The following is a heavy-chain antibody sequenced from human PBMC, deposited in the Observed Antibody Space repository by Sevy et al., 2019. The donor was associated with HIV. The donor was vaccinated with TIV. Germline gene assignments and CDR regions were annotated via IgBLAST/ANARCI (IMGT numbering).Heavy chain of an antibody. CDR1: GFTFNNAW. CDR3: ATAPGYYDSAPFDY. Sequence: GGSLRLSCAVSGFTFNNAWMNWVRQAPGTGLQWVGLIKSKIDGEKTDYAAPVKGRFTISRDDSKNTLFLKMNSLKIEDTAVYYCATAPGYYDSAPFDYWGPGTLVTVSS. D-gene: IGHD3-22*01. V-gene: IGHV3-15*01. J-gene: IGHJ4*02. CDR2: IKSKIDGEKT.